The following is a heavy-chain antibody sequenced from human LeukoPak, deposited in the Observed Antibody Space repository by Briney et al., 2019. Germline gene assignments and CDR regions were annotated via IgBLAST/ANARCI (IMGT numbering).Heavy chain of an antibody. V-gene: IGHV4-34*01. CDR2: FDQSGST. J-gene: IGHJ6*03. CDR3: ARGRGGYSYGLGYYYYYMDV. CDR1: GGSLRGYS. D-gene: IGHD5-18*01. Sequence: KPSETLSLTCAVYGGSLRGYSWSWIRQPPGKGLEWIGEFDQSGSTKYNPSLKSQVTVSVETSKNQISLKLSSVTAADTAVYYCARGRGGYSYGLGYYYYYMDVWGKGTTVTVSS.